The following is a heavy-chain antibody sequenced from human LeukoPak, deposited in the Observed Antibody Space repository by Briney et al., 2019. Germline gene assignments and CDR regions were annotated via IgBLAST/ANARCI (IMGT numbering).Heavy chain of an antibody. CDR3: ARRSGWPDWGVNWFDP. Sequence: KASETLSLTCTVSGGSISSSNYYWGWIRQPPGKGLEWIGSIYYSGSTYYNPSLKSRVTISVDRSKNQFSLKLSSVTAADTAVYYCARRSGWPDWGVNWFDPWGQGTLVTVSS. CDR1: GGSISSSNYY. J-gene: IGHJ5*02. V-gene: IGHV4-39*07. D-gene: IGHD6-25*01. CDR2: IYYSGST.